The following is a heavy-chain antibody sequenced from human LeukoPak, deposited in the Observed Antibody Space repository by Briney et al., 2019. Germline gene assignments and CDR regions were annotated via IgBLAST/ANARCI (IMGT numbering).Heavy chain of an antibody. J-gene: IGHJ4*02. V-gene: IGHV4-30-2*01. CDR2: IYHSGST. CDR1: GGSISSGGYS. D-gene: IGHD2-15*01. CDR3: ARVVEFGCSGGSCYSYYYFDY. Sequence: SETLSLTCAVSGGSISSGGYSWSWIRQPPGKGLVWIGYIYHSGSTYYNPSLKSRVTISVDRSKNQFSLKLSSVTAADTAVYYCARVVEFGCSGGSCYSYYYFDYWGQGTLVTVSS.